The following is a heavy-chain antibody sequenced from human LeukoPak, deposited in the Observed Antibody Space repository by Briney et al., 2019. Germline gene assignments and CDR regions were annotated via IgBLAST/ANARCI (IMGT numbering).Heavy chain of an antibody. CDR3: ARAKYDYVWGSYPPENWFDP. D-gene: IGHD3-16*02. CDR1: GFTFSIYW. V-gene: IGHV3-21*01. Sequence: PGGSLRLSCAASGFTFSIYWMSWVRQAPGKGLEWVSSISSSSSYIYYADSVKGRFTISRDNAKNSLYLQMSSLRAEDTAVYYCARAKYDYVWGSYPPENWFDPWGQGTLVTVSS. CDR2: ISSSSSYI. J-gene: IGHJ5*02.